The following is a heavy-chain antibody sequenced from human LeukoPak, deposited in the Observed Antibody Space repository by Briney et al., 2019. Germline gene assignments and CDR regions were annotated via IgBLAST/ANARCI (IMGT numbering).Heavy chain of an antibody. CDR3: AREESDWSSLGYYYHYMDV. Sequence: PSETLSLTCAVSGGSFSGYYWSWIRQSPGKGLEWIGEINHSGNTNYNPSLRSRVTISVDAPKNQFSLKLGSVTAADTAMYYCAREESDWSSLGYYYHYMDVWGKGTTVAISS. V-gene: IGHV4-34*01. D-gene: IGHD3-9*01. CDR1: GGSFSGYY. J-gene: IGHJ6*03. CDR2: INHSGNT.